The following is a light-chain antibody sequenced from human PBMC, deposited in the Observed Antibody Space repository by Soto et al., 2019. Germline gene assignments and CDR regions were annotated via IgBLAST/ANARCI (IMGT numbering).Light chain of an antibody. CDR2: DVS. Sequence: QSVLTQPASLSGSPGQSITISCTGTSSDIGSSNYVSWYQQHPGKPPKLMIFDVSYRPSGISDRFSGSKSGNTASLTISGLQPEDEADYYCSSYGASSTLFGGGTKLTVL. CDR3: SSYGASSTL. J-gene: IGLJ3*02. CDR1: SSDIGSSNY. V-gene: IGLV2-14*03.